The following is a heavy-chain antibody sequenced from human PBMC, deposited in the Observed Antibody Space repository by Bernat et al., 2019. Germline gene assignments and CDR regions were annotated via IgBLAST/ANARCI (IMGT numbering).Heavy chain of an antibody. Sequence: QVQLQESGPGLVKPSQTLSLTCTVSGGSISSVDYYWSWMRQPPGKDREGIGYIYYSGSTYHNPSRQSRVTISVYTSKNQFSLKLSSVTAADPAVYYGASHLFWSGYYNSYWGQGTMVTVSS. CDR1: GGSISSVDYY. CDR2: IYYSGST. J-gene: IGHJ3*01. V-gene: IGHV4-30-4*01. CDR3: ASHLFWSGYYNSY. D-gene: IGHD3-3*01.